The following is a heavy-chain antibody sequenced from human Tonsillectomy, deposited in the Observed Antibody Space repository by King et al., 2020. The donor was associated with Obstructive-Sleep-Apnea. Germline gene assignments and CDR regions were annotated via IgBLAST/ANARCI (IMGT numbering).Heavy chain of an antibody. J-gene: IGHJ4*02. CDR1: GFTFSTYG. CDR2: FSDDGMND. V-gene: IGHV3-30*18. CDR3: AKSGGFYVDIVATTYYFDY. Sequence: VQLVESGGGVVQPGRSLRLSCSASGFTFSTYGMHWVRPAPGKGLEGWAAFSDDGMNDYLSDSVKGRFTISRDNSKTTLYLQMSSLRTDDTAVYYCAKSGGFYVDIVATTYYFDYWGQGTLVTVSS. D-gene: IGHD5-12*01.